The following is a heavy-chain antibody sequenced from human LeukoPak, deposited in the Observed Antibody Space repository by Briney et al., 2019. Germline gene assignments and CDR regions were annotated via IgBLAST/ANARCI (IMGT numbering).Heavy chain of an antibody. V-gene: IGHV3-23*01. CDR1: GFTFSSYA. J-gene: IGHJ4*02. D-gene: IGHD2-15*01. CDR2: ISGSGGST. Sequence: GGSLRLSCAASGFTFSSYAMNWVRQAPGEGLEWVSDISGSGGSTYYADSVKGRFTISRDNSKNTLYLQMNSLRAEDTAVYYCAKSRYCSGGSCYRFDYWGQGTLVTVSS. CDR3: AKSRYCSGGSCYRFDY.